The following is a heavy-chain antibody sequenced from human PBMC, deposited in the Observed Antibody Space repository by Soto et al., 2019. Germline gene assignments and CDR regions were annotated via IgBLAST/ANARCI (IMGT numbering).Heavy chain of an antibody. Sequence: GESLKISCKGSGYSFTSYWIGWVRQMPGKGLEWMGIIYPGDSDTRYSPSFQGQATISADKSISTAYLQWSSLKASDTAMYYCARHPPHSGSYDHGGCFDYWGQGTLVTVSS. CDR3: ARHPPHSGSYDHGGCFDY. CDR1: GYSFTSYW. CDR2: IYPGDSDT. J-gene: IGHJ4*02. D-gene: IGHD1-26*01. V-gene: IGHV5-51*01.